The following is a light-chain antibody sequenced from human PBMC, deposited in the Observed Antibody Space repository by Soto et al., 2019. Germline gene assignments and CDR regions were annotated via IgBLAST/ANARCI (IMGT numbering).Light chain of an antibody. CDR3: KQSYSTPPT. CDR1: QGISSY. V-gene: IGKV1-8*01. Sequence: AIRMCQSPYSLSASTGDRVTITCRATQGISSYLAWYQQKTGKAPKLLIYAASTLQSGVPSRFIGSGSGTDFTLNISSMQPEDLATYYCKQSYSTPPTVGGGTKVDIK. CDR2: AAS. J-gene: IGKJ4*01.